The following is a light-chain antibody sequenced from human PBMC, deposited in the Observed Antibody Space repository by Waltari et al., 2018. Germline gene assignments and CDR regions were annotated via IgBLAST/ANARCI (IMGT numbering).Light chain of an antibody. CDR2: GAS. Sequence: IVLTQSPGTLSLSPGERATLSCRASQNVSTFLAWYQQKPGQAPRLLIYGASSRATGIPDRFSGGGSGTDFSLTISRLEPEDFVVYYCQHHLRLPATFGQGTKVDIK. CDR1: QNVSTF. J-gene: IGKJ1*01. V-gene: IGKV3-20*01. CDR3: QHHLRLPAT.